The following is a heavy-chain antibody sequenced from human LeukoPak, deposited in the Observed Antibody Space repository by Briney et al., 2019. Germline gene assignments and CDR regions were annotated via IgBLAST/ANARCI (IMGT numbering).Heavy chain of an antibody. J-gene: IGHJ4*02. CDR3: ATAYYYDGSGYYYPADY. D-gene: IGHD3-22*01. Sequence: GGSLRLSCAASGFTFSSYAMSWVRQAPGKGLEWVSAISGSDGSTYYGDSVKGRFTISRDNSKNTLYLQMDSLRAEDTAVYYCATAYYYDGSGYYYPADYWGQGTLVTVSS. CDR1: GFTFSSYA. V-gene: IGHV3-23*01. CDR2: ISGSDGST.